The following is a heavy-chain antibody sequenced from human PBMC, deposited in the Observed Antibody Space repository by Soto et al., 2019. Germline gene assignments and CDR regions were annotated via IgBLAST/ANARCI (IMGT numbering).Heavy chain of an antibody. J-gene: IGHJ1*01. V-gene: IGHV1-18*01. CDR2: ISGYNGNT. CDR3: ARGGSSWSTEYYQH. Sequence: QVQLVQSGAEVKKPGASVKVSCKASGYTFSNYDISWVRQAPGQGPEWMGWISGYNGNTNYGQTLQGRVTMTTDTSTSTAYMELRSLRYDDTAVYYCARGGSSWSTEYYQHWGQGTLVIVSS. CDR1: GYTFSNYD. D-gene: IGHD6-13*01.